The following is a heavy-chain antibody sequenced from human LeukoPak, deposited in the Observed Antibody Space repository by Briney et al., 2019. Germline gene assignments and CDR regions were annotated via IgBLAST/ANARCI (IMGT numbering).Heavy chain of an antibody. CDR3: ARDRSSSLYWYFDL. CDR2: IYSSGST. CDR1: GASISSGIYY. V-gene: IGHV4-39*07. Sequence: SETLSLTCTVSGASISSGIYYWGWIRQPPGKGLEWIGSIYSSGSTNYSPSLKSRVTMSVDTSKNQFSLKLSSVTAADTAVYYCARDRSSSLYWYFDLWGRGTLVTVFS. J-gene: IGHJ2*01. D-gene: IGHD6-13*01.